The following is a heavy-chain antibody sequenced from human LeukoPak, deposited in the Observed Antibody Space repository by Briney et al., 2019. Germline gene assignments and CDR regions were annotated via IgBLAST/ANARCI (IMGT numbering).Heavy chain of an antibody. D-gene: IGHD2-2*01. J-gene: IGHJ5*02. CDR1: GGSISSGDYY. CDR2: IYYSGST. CDR3: AGIVVPAAMYNWFDP. Sequence: SETLSLTCTVSGGSISSGDYYWSWIRQPPGKGLEWIGYIYYSGSTYNNPSLKSRVTISVDTSKNQFSLKLSSVTAADTAVYYCAGIVVPAAMYNWFDPWGQGTLVTVSS. V-gene: IGHV4-30-4*01.